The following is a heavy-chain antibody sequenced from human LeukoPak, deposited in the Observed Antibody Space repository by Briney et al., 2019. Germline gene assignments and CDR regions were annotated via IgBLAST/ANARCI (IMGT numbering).Heavy chain of an antibody. CDR3: ARDRFTMVRGVIPNWFDP. D-gene: IGHD3-10*01. CDR2: INPNSGGT. V-gene: IGHV1-2*04. Sequence: ASVKVSCKASGYTFTGYYMHWVRQAPGQGLEWMGWINPNSGGTNYAKKFQGWVTMTRDTSISTAYMELSRLRSDDTAVYYWARDRFTMVRGVIPNWFDPWGQGTLVTVSS. J-gene: IGHJ5*02. CDR1: GYTFTGYY.